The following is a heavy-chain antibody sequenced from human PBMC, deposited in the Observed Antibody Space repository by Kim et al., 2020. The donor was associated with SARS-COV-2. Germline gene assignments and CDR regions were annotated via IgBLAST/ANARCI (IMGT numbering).Heavy chain of an antibody. CDR2: GTTT. CDR3: ARDRSLKD. J-gene: IGHJ4*02. Sequence: GTTTYDADSVKGRFTISRDNARNSVYLQMNSLRAEDTALYYCARDRSLKDWGQGTLVTVSS. V-gene: IGHV3-11*04.